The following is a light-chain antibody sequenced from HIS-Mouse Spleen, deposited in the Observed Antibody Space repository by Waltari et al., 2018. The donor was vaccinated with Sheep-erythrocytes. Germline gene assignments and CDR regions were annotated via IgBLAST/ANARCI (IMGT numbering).Light chain of an antibody. CDR2: WAS. V-gene: IGKV4-1*01. Sequence: DIVMTQSPASLAVSRGERATLNCTSTQSVLYRSNNKNYLAWYQQKPGQPPKLLIYWASTRESGVPDRFSGSGSGTDFTLTISSLQAEDVAVYYCQQYYSTLTFGGGTKVEIK. CDR1: QSVLYRSNNKNY. J-gene: IGKJ4*01. CDR3: QQYYSTLT.